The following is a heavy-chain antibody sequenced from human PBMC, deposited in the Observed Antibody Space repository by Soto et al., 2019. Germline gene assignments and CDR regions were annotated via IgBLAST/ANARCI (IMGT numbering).Heavy chain of an antibody. CDR1: GDSITSGGYS. Sequence: QVQLQESGSGLVKPSETLSLTCSVSGDSITSGGYSWSWIRQLPRRGLEWIGYIYHTGSASYSPSLKSGVTISGHKSKNQFSLSLYSVNAADTAIYYCARAHYRPRGYYLDSWGQGSVFTGSS. J-gene: IGHJ4*02. V-gene: IGHV4-30-2*01. CDR2: IYHTGSA. CDR3: ARAHYRPRGYYLDS. D-gene: IGHD3-16*02.